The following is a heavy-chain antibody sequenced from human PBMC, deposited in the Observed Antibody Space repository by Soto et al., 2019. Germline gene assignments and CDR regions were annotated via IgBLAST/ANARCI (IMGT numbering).Heavy chain of an antibody. CDR3: ARGSLHYGSGSYYITPYCYYYMDV. Sequence: PSETLSLTCAVYGGSFSGYYWSWIRQPLGKGLEWIGEINHSGSTNYNPSLKSRVTISVDTSKNQFSLKLSSVTAADTAVYYCARGSLHYGSGSYYITPYCYYYMDVWGKGTTVTVSS. D-gene: IGHD3-10*01. CDR2: INHSGST. V-gene: IGHV4-34*01. J-gene: IGHJ6*03. CDR1: GGSFSGYY.